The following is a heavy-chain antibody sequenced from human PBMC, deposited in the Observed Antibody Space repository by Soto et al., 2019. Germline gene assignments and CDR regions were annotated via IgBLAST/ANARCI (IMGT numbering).Heavy chain of an antibody. V-gene: IGHV3-23*01. CDR2: ISGSGNRT. Sequence: GGSLILSCAASGFTFSRNAMDWVRQAPGKGLEWVSSISGSGNRTFYSDSVKGRFTISRDNSKNTLYLEMNSMRVEATAVYYCAKESPVMGGIDFWGQGTLVTVSS. D-gene: IGHD3-16*01. CDR1: GFTFSRNA. CDR3: AKESPVMGGIDF. J-gene: IGHJ4*02.